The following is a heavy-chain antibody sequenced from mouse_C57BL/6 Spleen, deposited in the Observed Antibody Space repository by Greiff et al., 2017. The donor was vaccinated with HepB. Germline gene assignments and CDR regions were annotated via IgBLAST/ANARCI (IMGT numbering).Heavy chain of an antibody. CDR3: ARNEAYDYDAMDY. CDR1: GFSLTSYA. Sequence: VNVVESGPGLVAPSQSLSITCTVSGFSLTSYAISWVRQPPGKGLEWLGVIWTGGGTNYNSALKSRLSISKDNSKSQVFLKMNSLQTDDTARYYCARNEAYDYDAMDYWGQGTSVTVSS. CDR2: IWTGGGT. D-gene: IGHD2-10*02. V-gene: IGHV2-9-1*01. J-gene: IGHJ4*01.